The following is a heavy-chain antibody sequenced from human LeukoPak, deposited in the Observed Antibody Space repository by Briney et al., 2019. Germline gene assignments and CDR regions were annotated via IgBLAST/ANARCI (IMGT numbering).Heavy chain of an antibody. J-gene: IGHJ5*02. CDR2: IYSGGST. CDR3: AKDRSVPYCSGGSCYGFNWFDP. Sequence: GGSPRLSCAASGFTVSSNYMSWVRQAPGKGLEWVSVIYSGGSTYYADSVKGRFTISRDNSKNTLYLQMNSLRAEDTAVYYCAKDRSVPYCSGGSCYGFNWFDPWGQGTLVTVSS. CDR1: GFTVSSNY. D-gene: IGHD2-15*01. V-gene: IGHV3-66*01.